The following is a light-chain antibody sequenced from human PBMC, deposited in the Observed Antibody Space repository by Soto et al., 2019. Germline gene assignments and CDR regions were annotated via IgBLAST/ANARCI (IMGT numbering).Light chain of an antibody. V-gene: IGLV2-14*01. CDR1: SSDVGSYNY. J-gene: IGLJ2*01. Sequence: QSALTQPASVSGSPGQSITISCTGTSSDVGSYNYVSWYQQYPGKAPKLMIYDVSNRPSGVSYRFSSSKSGNTASLTISGLQAEDEADYYCSSYTTSSTHVVFGGGTQLTVL. CDR3: SSYTTSSTHVV. CDR2: DVS.